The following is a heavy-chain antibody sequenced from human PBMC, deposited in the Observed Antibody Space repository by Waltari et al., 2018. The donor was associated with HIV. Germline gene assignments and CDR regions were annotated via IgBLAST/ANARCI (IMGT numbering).Heavy chain of an antibody. CDR3: ARLPYSGSYYFDY. D-gene: IGHD1-26*01. CDR1: GGSISSGSYY. Sequence: QVQLQESGPGLVKPSQTLSLTCTVSGGSISSGSYYWSWIRQPAGKGLEWIGRSYTSGSTNYTPSLKSRVTISVDTSKNQFSLKLSSVTAADTAVYYCARLPYSGSYYFDYWGQGTLVTVSS. V-gene: IGHV4-61*02. CDR2: SYTSGST. J-gene: IGHJ4*02.